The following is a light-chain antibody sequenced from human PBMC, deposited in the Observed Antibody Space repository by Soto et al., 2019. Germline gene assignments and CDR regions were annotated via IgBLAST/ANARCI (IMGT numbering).Light chain of an antibody. CDR1: QSISSSY. V-gene: IGKV3-20*01. Sequence: EIVLTQSPGTLSLSPGERATLYCRASQSISSSYLAWYQQKPGQAPRLLIYCASRRATGIPDRFSGRESGTDFTLTITTLEPEDSAVYFCQQYASSPYTFGQGTKVDIK. J-gene: IGKJ2*01. CDR2: CAS. CDR3: QQYASSPYT.